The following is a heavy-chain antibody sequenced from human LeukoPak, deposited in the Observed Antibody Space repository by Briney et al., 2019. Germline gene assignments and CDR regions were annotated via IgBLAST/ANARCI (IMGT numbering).Heavy chain of an antibody. CDR2: INPNSGGT. Sequence: GASVKVSSKASGYTFTGYYMHWVRQAPGQGLEWMGWINPNSGGTNYAQKFEGRVTMTRNTSISRAYMELSRLRSDDTAVYYCARLCSSTSCPFDYWGQGALVTVSS. CDR1: GYTFTGYY. D-gene: IGHD2-2*01. J-gene: IGHJ4*02. V-gene: IGHV1-2*02. CDR3: ARLCSSTSCPFDY.